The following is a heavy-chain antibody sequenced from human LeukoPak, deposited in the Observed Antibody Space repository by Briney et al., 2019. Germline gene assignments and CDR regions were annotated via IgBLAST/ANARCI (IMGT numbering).Heavy chain of an antibody. D-gene: IGHD3-22*01. CDR1: GFTFSSYA. CDR2: ISGSGGST. J-gene: IGHJ6*02. CDR3: AKDRDSSGYYYILGYYGMDV. V-gene: IGHV3-23*01. Sequence: GGSLRLSRAASGFTFSSYAMSWVRQAPGKGLEWVSAISGSGGSTYYADSVKGRFTISRDNSKNTLYLQMNSLRAEDTAVYYCAKDRDSSGYYYILGYYGMDVWGQGTTVTVSS.